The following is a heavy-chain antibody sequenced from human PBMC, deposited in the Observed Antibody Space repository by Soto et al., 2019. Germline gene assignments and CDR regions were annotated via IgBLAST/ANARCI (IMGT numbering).Heavy chain of an antibody. CDR3: AKGGDYVWGSYRPSPRYYYYGMDV. V-gene: IGHV3-74*01. CDR2: VISDGNTI. Sequence: GGSLRLSCAASGFTFSSYWMHWVRQAPGKGLEWVSRVISDGNTINYADSVKGRFTVSRDNAKNTLYLQMNSLRAEDTALYYCAKGGDYVWGSYRPSPRYYYYGMDVWGQGTTVTVSS. CDR1: GFTFSSYW. D-gene: IGHD3-16*02. J-gene: IGHJ6*02.